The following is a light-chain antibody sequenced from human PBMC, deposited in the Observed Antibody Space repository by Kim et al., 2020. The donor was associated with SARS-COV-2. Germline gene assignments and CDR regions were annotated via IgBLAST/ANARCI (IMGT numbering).Light chain of an antibody. CDR2: DTI. J-gene: IGLJ3*02. CDR1: NSNIGANYD. Sequence: QSVLTQPPSVSGAPGQRVTISCTGSNSNIGANYDVHWYQQLPETAPKLHNYDTINRPSGDPDRFSGSKSGTSASLAITGHQAEDGADYYCQSFDNSLSGWVFCGGAQVADL. CDR3: QSFDNSLSGWV. V-gene: IGLV1-40*01.